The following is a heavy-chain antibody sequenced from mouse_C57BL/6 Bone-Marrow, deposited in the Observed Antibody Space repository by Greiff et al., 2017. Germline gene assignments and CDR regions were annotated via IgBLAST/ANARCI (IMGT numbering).Heavy chain of an antibody. D-gene: IGHD2-4*01. Sequence: VQLQQSGPELVKPGASVKISCKASGYSFTDYNMNWVKQSNGQSLEWIGVINPNYGTTSYNQKFKGKATLTVDQSSSTAYMQLNSLTSEDSAVYYCVIYYDYEAWFAYWGQGTLVTVSA. CDR3: VIYYDYEAWFAY. CDR1: GYSFTDYN. CDR2: INPNYGTT. J-gene: IGHJ3*01. V-gene: IGHV1-39*01.